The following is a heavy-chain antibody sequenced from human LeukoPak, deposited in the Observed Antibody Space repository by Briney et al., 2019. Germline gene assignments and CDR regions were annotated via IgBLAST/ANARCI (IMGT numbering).Heavy chain of an antibody. CDR2: ISAYNGNT. CDR1: GYTFTSYG. V-gene: IGHV1-18*01. J-gene: IGHJ5*02. Sequence: GASVKVSCKASGYTFTSYGISWVRQAPGQELEWMGWISAYNGNTNYAQKLQGRVTMTTDTSTSTAYMELRSLRSDDTAVYYCARDLYSLSLVPVWFDPWGQGTLVTVSS. CDR3: ARDLYSLSLVPVWFDP. D-gene: IGHD2-2*01.